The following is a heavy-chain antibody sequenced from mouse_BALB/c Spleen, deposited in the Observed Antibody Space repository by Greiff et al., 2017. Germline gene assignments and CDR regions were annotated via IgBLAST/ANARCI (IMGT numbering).Heavy chain of an antibody. D-gene: IGHD2-14*01. CDR1: GYTFTSYV. CDR3: ARWDMEVRRWFAY. V-gene: IGHV1-14*01. CDR2: INPYNDGT. Sequence: VQLKQSGPELVKPGASVKMSCKASGYTFTSYVMHWVKQKPGQGLEWIGYINPYNDGTKYNEKFKGKATLTSDKSSSTAYMELSSLTSEDSAVYYCARWDMEVRRWFAYWGQGTLVTVSA. J-gene: IGHJ3*01.